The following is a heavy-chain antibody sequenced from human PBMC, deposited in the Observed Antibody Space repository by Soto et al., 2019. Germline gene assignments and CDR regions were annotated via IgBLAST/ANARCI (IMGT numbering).Heavy chain of an antibody. J-gene: IGHJ5*02. CDR1: GFSFNYYS. CDR3: AVRMYYRDSGCYSYRRLDP. Sequence: GGSLRLSCAASGFSFNYYSLTWVRQTPGRGLECVSLISGTDGSTSYADSVKSRFTISRDNSKNTLYLQMNSLRAGDTAVCYCAVRMYYRDSGCYSYRRLDPWGQGTLVTVSS. CDR2: ISGTDGST. V-gene: IGHV3-23*01. D-gene: IGHD3-10*01.